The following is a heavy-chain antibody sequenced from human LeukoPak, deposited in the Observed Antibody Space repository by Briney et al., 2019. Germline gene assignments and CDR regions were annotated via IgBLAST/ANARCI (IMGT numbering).Heavy chain of an antibody. Sequence: SETLSLTCTVSGGSISSSNSYWGWIRQPPGKGLEWIGSIYYSGSTYYNPSLKSRVTISVDTSKNHFSLKLYSVTAADTAVYYCARVSVSADYYYYGMDVWGQGTTVTVSS. CDR2: IYYSGST. CDR1: GGSISSSNSY. J-gene: IGHJ6*02. CDR3: ARVSVSADYYYYGMDV. V-gene: IGHV4-39*02.